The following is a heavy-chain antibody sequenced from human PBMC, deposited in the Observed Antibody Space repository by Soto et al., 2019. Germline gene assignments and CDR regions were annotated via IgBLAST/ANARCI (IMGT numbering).Heavy chain of an antibody. Sequence: QVQLVQSGAEVKKPGSSVKVSCKASGGTFSSYAISWVRQAPGQGLEWMGGIIPIFGTANYAQKFQGRVTITADESTSTAYMELGSLRSEDTAVYYCARAWQQLPQHYYYGMDVWGQGTTVTVSS. D-gene: IGHD6-13*01. J-gene: IGHJ6*02. CDR3: ARAWQQLPQHYYYGMDV. CDR2: IIPIFGTA. V-gene: IGHV1-69*12. CDR1: GGTFSSYA.